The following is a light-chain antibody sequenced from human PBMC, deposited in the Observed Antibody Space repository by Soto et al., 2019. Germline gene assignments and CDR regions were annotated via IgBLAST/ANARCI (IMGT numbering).Light chain of an antibody. Sequence: EVVLTQSPVTLSLSPGERATLSCRASQSFRGLLAWYQQKPGQAPMLLIYDAYNRATGIPPRFSGSGSGTDFTLTISSREPEDSAVYYCQQRHMWPITFGQGTRLEIK. J-gene: IGKJ5*01. CDR1: QSFRGL. V-gene: IGKV3-11*01. CDR3: QQRHMWPIT. CDR2: DAY.